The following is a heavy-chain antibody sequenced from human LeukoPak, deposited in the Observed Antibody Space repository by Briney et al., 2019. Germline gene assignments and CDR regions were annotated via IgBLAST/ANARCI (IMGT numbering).Heavy chain of an antibody. V-gene: IGHV4-38-2*02. CDR2: IYHCGRT. D-gene: IGHD3-10*01. J-gene: IGHJ4*02. CDR3: ARDGVVRGVIIIDY. CDR1: GVSISRYY. Sequence: PSETLSLTCSVSGVSISRYYWRWIRQPAGKGLEWIGSIYHCGRTYYNPSLKSRVTISVDTSKNQFSLKLSSVTAEDTAVYYCARDGVVRGVIIIDYWGQGTLVTVSS.